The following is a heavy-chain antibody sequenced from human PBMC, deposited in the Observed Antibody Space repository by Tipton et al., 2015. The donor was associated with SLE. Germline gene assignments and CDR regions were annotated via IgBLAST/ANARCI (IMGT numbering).Heavy chain of an antibody. Sequence: SLRLSCSASGFTLSAYNMNWVRQAPGKGLEWVSYISSSSTTMYYADSVRGRFTVSRDNAKNSLYLQMNNLGAEDTAVYYCSRAGAVRPPDYWGQGTLVTVSS. CDR2: ISSSSTTM. CDR1: GFTLSAYN. V-gene: IGHV3-48*01. D-gene: IGHD6-6*01. CDR3: SRAGAVRPPDY. J-gene: IGHJ4*02.